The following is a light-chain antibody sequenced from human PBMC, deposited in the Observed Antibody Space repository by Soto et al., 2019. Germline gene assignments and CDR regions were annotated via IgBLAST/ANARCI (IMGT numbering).Light chain of an antibody. J-gene: IGKJ5*01. CDR1: QDIINH. CDR2: GAC. V-gene: IGKV1-27*01. Sequence: DIQMTQSPSSLSASVGDTVTITCRASQDIINHLAWYQQRPGKVPNLLIYGACTLHSGVPSRFRGSGSGTHFTLTISSLQPEDVATYYCQNYHLALGTFGQGTRLEIK. CDR3: QNYHLALGT.